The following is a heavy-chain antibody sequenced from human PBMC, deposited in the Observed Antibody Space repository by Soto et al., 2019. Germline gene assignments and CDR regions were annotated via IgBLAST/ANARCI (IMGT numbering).Heavy chain of an antibody. V-gene: IGHV1-69*12. CDR2: IIPIFGTA. Sequence: QVQLVQSGAEVKKPGSSVKVSCKASGGTFSSYAISWVRQAPGQGLEWMGGIIPIFGTANYAQKFQGRVTITADESTSTAYMELSSMRSEDTAVYYCAGDRVVVVVAAIHYYGMDVWGQGTTLTVSS. CDR1: GGTFSSYA. D-gene: IGHD2-15*01. CDR3: AGDRVVVVVAAIHYYGMDV. J-gene: IGHJ6*02.